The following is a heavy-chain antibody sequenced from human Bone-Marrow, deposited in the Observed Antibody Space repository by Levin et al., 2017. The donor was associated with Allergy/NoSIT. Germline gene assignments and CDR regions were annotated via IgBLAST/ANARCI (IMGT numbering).Heavy chain of an antibody. CDR2: VHNDETMNYNDGTT. D-gene: IGHD2-2*01. J-gene: IGHJ4*02. Sequence: SETLSLTCHVSHSSVSTAYYWGWIRQSPGKGLEWIGSVHNDETMNYNDGTTNYNPSLRSRVTISVDTSKNQFSLTLNTLTAADTGVYYCAREMWGNCVSTSCHLFDAWGQGTLVTVAS. CDR1: HSSVSTAYY. V-gene: IGHV4-38-2*02. CDR3: AREMWGNCVSTSCHLFDA.